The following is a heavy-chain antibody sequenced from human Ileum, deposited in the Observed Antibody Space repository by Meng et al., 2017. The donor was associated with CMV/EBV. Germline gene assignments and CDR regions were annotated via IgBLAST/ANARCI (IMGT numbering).Heavy chain of an antibody. J-gene: IGHJ4*02. V-gene: IGHV6-1*01. D-gene: IGHD6-13*01. Sequence: QVKLQQSGPGLVKTPQTLLLTCAISGDSVSSTTVTWNWIRQSPSRGLEWLGRTYYRSKWFNDYALSVRGRITINPDISKNQLSLQLNSVTPEDTAVYYCVRLTGNSWLDYWGRGTLVTVSS. CDR2: TYYRSKWFN. CDR3: VRLTGNSWLDY. CDR1: GDSVSSTTVT.